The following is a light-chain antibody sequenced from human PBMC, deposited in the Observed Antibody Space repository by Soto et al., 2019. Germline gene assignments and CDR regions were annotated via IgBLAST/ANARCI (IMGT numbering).Light chain of an antibody. CDR1: QGISSY. J-gene: IGKJ5*01. Sequence: DIQLTPSPSFLSASVGDSVTITCRASQGISSYLAWYQQKPGKAPKLLIYAASTLQSGVPSRFSGSGSGTEFTLTISSLQPEDFSTYYCQQLNSYPSITFGQGTRLE. CDR3: QQLNSYPSIT. CDR2: AAS. V-gene: IGKV1-9*01.